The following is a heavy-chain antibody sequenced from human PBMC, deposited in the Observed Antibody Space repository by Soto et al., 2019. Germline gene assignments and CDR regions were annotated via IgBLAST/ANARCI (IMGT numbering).Heavy chain of an antibody. J-gene: IGHJ4*02. CDR1: GFTFSSYG. Sequence: QVQLVESGGGVVQPGRSLRLSCAASGFTFSSYGMHWVRQAPGKGLEWVAVISYDGSNKYYADSVKGRFTISRDNSKNTLYLQMNSLRAEDTAVYYCAKDSGHYDILTVDYWGQGTLVTVSS. CDR3: AKDSGHYDILTVDY. D-gene: IGHD3-9*01. V-gene: IGHV3-30*18. CDR2: ISYDGSNK.